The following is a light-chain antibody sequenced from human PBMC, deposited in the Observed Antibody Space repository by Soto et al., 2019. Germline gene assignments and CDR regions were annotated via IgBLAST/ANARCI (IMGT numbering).Light chain of an antibody. J-gene: IGKJ1*01. CDR3: QQYNNYSPWT. CDR2: DAS. Sequence: DIQMTQSPSTLSASVGDRVTITCRASQNVNKWLAWFQQKPGKVPKLLIFDASTLQTGVPSRFGGGGSGTEFTLSISGLQPDDFATYYCQQYNNYSPWTFGPGTKVEI. V-gene: IGKV1-5*01. CDR1: QNVNKW.